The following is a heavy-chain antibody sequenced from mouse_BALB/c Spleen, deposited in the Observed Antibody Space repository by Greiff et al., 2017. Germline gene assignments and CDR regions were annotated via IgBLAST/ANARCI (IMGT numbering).Heavy chain of an antibody. J-gene: IGHJ2*01. D-gene: IGHD1-1*01. V-gene: IGHV6-6*02. CDR1: GFTFSNYW. CDR2: IRLKSDNYAT. CDR3: TRSDYYGSSYDY. Sequence: EVQLQQSGGGLVQPGGSMKLSCVASGFTFSNYWMNWVRQSPEKGLEWVAEIRLKSDNYATHYAESVRGRFTISRDDSKRSVYLQMNNLRAEDTGIYYCTRSDYYGSSYDYWGQGTTLTVSS.